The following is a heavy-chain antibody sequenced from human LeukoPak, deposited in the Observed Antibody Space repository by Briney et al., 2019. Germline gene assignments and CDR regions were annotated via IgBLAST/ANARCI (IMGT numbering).Heavy chain of an antibody. CDR2: ISWNSGSI. CDR1: GFTFNNYG. Sequence: GGSLRLSCAASGFTFNNYGLIWVRQAPGEGLEWVSGISWNSGSIGYSDSVKGRFTISRDNAKNSLYLQMNSLRAEDTALYYCAKDRDYYYYDGMDVWGQGTTVTVSS. CDR3: AKDRDYYYYDGMDV. V-gene: IGHV3-9*01. J-gene: IGHJ6*02.